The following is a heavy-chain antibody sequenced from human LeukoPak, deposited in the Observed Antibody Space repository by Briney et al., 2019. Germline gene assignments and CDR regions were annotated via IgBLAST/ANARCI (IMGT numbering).Heavy chain of an antibody. CDR3: ARDSVHDAFDI. CDR2: INSDGSST. J-gene: IGHJ3*02. CDR1: GFTFRSYW. D-gene: IGHD5/OR15-5a*01. Sequence: GGSLRLSCAASGFTFRSYWMHWVRQAPGKGLVWVSRINSDGSSTSYADSVKGRFTISRDNAKNTLYLQMNSLRAEGTAVYYCARDSVHDAFDIWGQGTMVTVSS. V-gene: IGHV3-74*01.